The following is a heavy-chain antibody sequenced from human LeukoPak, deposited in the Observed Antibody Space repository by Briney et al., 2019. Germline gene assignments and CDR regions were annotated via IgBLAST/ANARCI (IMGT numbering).Heavy chain of an antibody. V-gene: IGHV3-64D*09. CDR3: VKATTVVMSKGFSVSYFDY. Sequence: PGGSLRLSCSASGFTFSSYAMHWVRQAPGKGLEYVSAISSNGGSTYYADSVKGRFTISRDNSKNTLYLQMSSLRAEDTAVYYCVKATTVVMSKGFSVSYFDYWGQGTLVTVSS. J-gene: IGHJ4*02. CDR1: GFTFSSYA. CDR2: ISSNGGST. D-gene: IGHD4-23*01.